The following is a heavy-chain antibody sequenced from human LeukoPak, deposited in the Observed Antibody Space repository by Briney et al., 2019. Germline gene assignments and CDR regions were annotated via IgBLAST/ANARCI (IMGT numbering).Heavy chain of an antibody. V-gene: IGHV3-30*04. D-gene: IGHD1-26*01. CDR1: GFTFSSYA. CDR2: ISYDGSNK. CDR3: ARDGKGSGSYQANWFDP. J-gene: IGHJ5*02. Sequence: GGSLRLSCAASGFTFSSYAMHWVRQAPGKGLEWVAVISYDGSNKYYADSVKGRFTISRDNAKNSLFLQMNTLRAEDTALYYCARDGKGSGSYQANWFDPWGQGTLVTVSS.